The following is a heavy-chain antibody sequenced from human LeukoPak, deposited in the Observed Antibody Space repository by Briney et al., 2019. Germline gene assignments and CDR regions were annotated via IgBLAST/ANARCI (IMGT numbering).Heavy chain of an antibody. CDR1: GYSLTSYW. CDR2: IYPADSGT. J-gene: IGHJ4*02. CDR3: ARRVGYDLDY. V-gene: IGHV5-51*01. Sequence: XESLKISCKGSGYSLTSYWIGWVRQMPGQGLEWMGIIYPADSGTRYSPSFQGQVTISADKSIHAAYLQWSSLKASDTAMYYCARRVGYDLDYWGQGTLVTVSS. D-gene: IGHD1-14*01.